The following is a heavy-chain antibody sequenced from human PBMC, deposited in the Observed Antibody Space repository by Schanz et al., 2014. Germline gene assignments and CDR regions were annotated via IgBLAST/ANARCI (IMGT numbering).Heavy chain of an antibody. V-gene: IGHV3-48*01. CDR1: GFAFSSYG. CDR3: ARDRRNADLDY. J-gene: IGHJ4*02. CDR2: ISGSSRTI. D-gene: IGHD1-1*01. Sequence: EVQLLESGGGLVQPGGSLRLSCLASGFAFSSYGMNWLRQAPGKGLEWVSYISGSSRTIYYADSVKGRFTISRDNAKNSLYLEMNSLRAEDTALYYCARDRRNADLDYWGQGTLVTVSS.